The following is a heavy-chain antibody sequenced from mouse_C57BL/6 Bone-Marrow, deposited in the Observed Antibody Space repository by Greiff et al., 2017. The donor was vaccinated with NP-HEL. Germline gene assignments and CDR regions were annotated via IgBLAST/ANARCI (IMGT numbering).Heavy chain of an antibody. Sequence: VQLQQSGAELVKPGASVKISCKASGYAFSSYWMNWVKQRPGKGLEWIGQIYPGDGDTNYNGKFKGKATLTADKSSSTAYMQLSSLTSEDSAVYFCARRYYGSREAMDYWGQGTSVTVSS. CDR2: IYPGDGDT. CDR3: ARRYYGSREAMDY. D-gene: IGHD1-1*01. CDR1: GYAFSSYW. V-gene: IGHV1-80*01. J-gene: IGHJ4*01.